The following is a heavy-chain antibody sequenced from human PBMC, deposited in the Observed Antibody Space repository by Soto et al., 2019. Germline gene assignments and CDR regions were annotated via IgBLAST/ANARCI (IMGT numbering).Heavy chain of an antibody. D-gene: IGHD4-17*01. V-gene: IGHV3-23*01. CDR2: ISGSGGST. J-gene: IGHJ4*02. Sequence: PGXSLRLSCAASGFTFSSYAMSWVVQAPGKGLEWVSAISGSGGSTYYADSVKGRFTISRDNSKNTLYLQMNSLSAEDTAVYYCAKDHYGTPTYYFDYWGQGTLVTVSS. CDR1: GFTFSSYA. CDR3: AKDHYGTPTYYFDY.